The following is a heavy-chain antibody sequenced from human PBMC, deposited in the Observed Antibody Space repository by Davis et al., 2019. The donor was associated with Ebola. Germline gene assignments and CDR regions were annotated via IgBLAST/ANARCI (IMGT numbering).Heavy chain of an antibody. J-gene: IGHJ6*03. D-gene: IGHD2-2*01. V-gene: IGHV3-21*01. CDR3: AFLGGYCSSTSCPEGYYYMDV. CDR1: GFTFSSYS. CDR2: ISSSSSYI. Sequence: LSLTCAASGFTFSSYSMNWVRQAPGKGLEWVSSISSSSSYIYYADSVKGRFTISRDNAKNSLYLQMNSLRAEDTAVYYCAFLGGYCSSTSCPEGYYYMDVWGKGTTVTVSS.